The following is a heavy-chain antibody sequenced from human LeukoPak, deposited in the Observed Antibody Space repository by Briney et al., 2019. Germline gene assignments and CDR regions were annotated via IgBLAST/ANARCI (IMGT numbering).Heavy chain of an antibody. CDR2: INHSGST. CDR3: ARVRADKYNTYYYDSSGYRPYYFDY. D-gene: IGHD3-22*01. Sequence: SGTLSLTCTVSGGSIRSSYYYWGWIRQPPGKGLEWIGEINHSGSTNYNPSLKSRVTISVDTSKNQFSLKLSSVTAADTAVYYCARVRADKYNTYYYDSSGYRPYYFDYWGQGTLVTVSS. V-gene: IGHV4-39*07. CDR1: GGSIRSSYYY. J-gene: IGHJ4*02.